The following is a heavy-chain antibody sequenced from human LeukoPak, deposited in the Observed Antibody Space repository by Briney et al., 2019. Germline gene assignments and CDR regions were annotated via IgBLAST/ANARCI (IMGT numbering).Heavy chain of an antibody. CDR3: ARDRIAVAEKGFDP. J-gene: IGHJ5*02. V-gene: IGHV4-34*01. D-gene: IGHD6-19*01. CDR2: INHSGST. CDR1: GGSFSGYY. Sequence: PSETLSLTCAVYGGSFSGYYWSWIRQPPGKGLEWIGEINHSGSTNYNPSLKSRVTISVDTSKNQFSLKLSSVTAADTAVYYCARDRIAVAEKGFDPWGQGTLVTVSS.